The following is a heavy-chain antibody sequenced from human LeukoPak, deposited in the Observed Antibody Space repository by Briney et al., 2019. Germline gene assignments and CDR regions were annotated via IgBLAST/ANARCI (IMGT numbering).Heavy chain of an antibody. CDR1: GFTFSIYG. J-gene: IGHJ4*02. V-gene: IGHV3-30*02. D-gene: IGHD3-10*01. Sequence: GGSLRLSCAASGFTFSIYGMHWVRQAPGKGLEWVAFIRYDGSIKYYADSVKGRFTISRENSKNTLYLQMNSLRAEDTAVYYCAKDLGAGGYFDYWGQGILVTVS. CDR2: IRYDGSIK. CDR3: AKDLGAGGYFDY.